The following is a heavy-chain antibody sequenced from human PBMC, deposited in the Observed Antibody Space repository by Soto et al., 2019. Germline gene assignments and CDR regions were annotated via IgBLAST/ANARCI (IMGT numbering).Heavy chain of an antibody. Sequence: SVKVSCKASGGTFSSYAISWVRQAPGQGLEWMGGIIPIFGTANYAQKFQGRVTITADKSTSTAYMELSSLRSEDTAVYYCARARIAARRPDAFDTWGQGTMVTVSS. V-gene: IGHV1-69*06. D-gene: IGHD6-6*01. J-gene: IGHJ3*02. CDR3: ARARIAARRPDAFDT. CDR1: GGTFSSYA. CDR2: IIPIFGTA.